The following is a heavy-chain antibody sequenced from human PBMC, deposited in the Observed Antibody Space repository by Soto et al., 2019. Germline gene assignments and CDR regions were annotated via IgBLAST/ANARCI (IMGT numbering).Heavy chain of an antibody. CDR1: GYTFTSYD. Sequence: ASVKVSCKVSGYTFTSYDINWVRQATGQGLEWMGWMNPNSGNTGYAQKFQGRVTMTRNTSISTAYMELSSLRSEDTAVYYCARGRGRVSIAARLSFDPWGQGTLVTVSS. CDR3: ARGRGRVSIAARLSFDP. D-gene: IGHD6-6*01. V-gene: IGHV1-8*01. CDR2: MNPNSGNT. J-gene: IGHJ5*02.